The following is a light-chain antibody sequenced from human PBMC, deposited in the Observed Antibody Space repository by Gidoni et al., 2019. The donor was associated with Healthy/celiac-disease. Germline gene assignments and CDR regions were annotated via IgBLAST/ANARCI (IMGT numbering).Light chain of an antibody. CDR2: AAS. J-gene: IGKJ4*01. Sequence: DMQITQSPSSLSASVVDRVTITCRASQSISSYLNWYQQKPGKAPKLLIYAASSLQSGVPSRFSGSGSGTDFTLTISSLQPEDFATYYCQQSYSTPLTFGGGTKVEIK. CDR3: QQSYSTPLT. CDR1: QSISSY. V-gene: IGKV1-39*01.